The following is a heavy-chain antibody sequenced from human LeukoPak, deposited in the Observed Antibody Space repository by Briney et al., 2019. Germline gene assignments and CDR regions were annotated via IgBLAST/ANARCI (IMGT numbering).Heavy chain of an antibody. CDR3: ASGPSGGPVK. Sequence: ASVKVSCKASGGFSSYAVYWVRQTAGQGLEWMGRIIPIVGRIHSAQKFQGRVTITADKSTSTAYMQLSSLTSDDTAVYFCASGPSGGPVKWGQGTQLTVSS. J-gene: IGHJ4*02. CDR1: GGFSSYA. CDR2: IIPIVGRI. D-gene: IGHD2-15*01. V-gene: IGHV1-69*04.